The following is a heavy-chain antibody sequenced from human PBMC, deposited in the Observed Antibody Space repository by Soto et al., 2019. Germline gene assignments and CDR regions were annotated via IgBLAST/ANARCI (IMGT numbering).Heavy chain of an antibody. Sequence: PGGSLRLSCAASGFTFSSYAMHWVRQAPGKGLEWVAVISYDGSNKYYADSVKGRFTISRDNSKNTLYLQMNSLRAEDTAVYYCARDRISLIVVVRKGAFDICGQGTMVTVS. CDR3: ARDRISLIVVVRKGAFDI. CDR2: ISYDGSNK. V-gene: IGHV3-30-3*01. J-gene: IGHJ3*02. CDR1: GFTFSSYA. D-gene: IGHD3-22*01.